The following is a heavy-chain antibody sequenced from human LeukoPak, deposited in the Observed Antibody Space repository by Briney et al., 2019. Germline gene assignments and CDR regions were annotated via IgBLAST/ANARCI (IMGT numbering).Heavy chain of an antibody. V-gene: IGHV1-46*01. J-gene: IGHJ5*02. Sequence: GASVKVSCKASGYTFTSYYMHWVRQAPGQGLEWMGIINPSGGSTSYAQKFQGRVTMTRDMSTSTVYMELSSLRSDDTAVYYCARLTYCGGDCYFQRFDPWGQGTLVTVSS. CDR2: INPSGGST. CDR1: GYTFTSYY. D-gene: IGHD2-21*02. CDR3: ARLTYCGGDCYFQRFDP.